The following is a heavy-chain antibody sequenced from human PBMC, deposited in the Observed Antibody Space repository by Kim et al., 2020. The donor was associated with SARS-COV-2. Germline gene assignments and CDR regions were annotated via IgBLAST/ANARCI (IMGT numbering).Heavy chain of an antibody. CDR3: AKMASSSSSHASHFDS. D-gene: IGHD2-2*01. CDR1: GFKFDDYA. J-gene: IGHJ4*02. V-gene: IGHV3-9*01. Sequence: GGSLRLSCAASGFKFDDYAMHWVRQSLGEGLEWISYISWNSGGIKYADSVKGRFTVSRNSGRNTVYLQMNSLRVEDTAIYYCAKMASSSSSHASHFDSWGRGTLVTVSS. CDR2: ISWNSGGI.